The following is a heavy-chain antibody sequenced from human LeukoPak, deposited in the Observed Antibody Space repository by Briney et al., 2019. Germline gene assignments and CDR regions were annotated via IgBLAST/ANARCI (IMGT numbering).Heavy chain of an antibody. D-gene: IGHD3-3*01. CDR2: INPYNGNT. CDR3: ARDRSPAPGRDFGRGHFDY. Sequence: ASVKVSCKASGYTFTSYGISWVRQAPGQGLEWMGWINPYNGNTNYAQKLQGKVTMTRDTSISTAYMELSRLRSDDTAVYYCARDRSPAPGRDFGRGHFDYWGQGTLVTVSS. CDR1: GYTFTSYG. V-gene: IGHV1-18*01. J-gene: IGHJ4*02.